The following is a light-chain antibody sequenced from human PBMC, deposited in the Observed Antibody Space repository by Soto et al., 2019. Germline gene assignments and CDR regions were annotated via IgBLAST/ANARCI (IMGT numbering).Light chain of an antibody. CDR3: QSYDSSLSGYV. CDR1: SSNIGAGYD. CDR2: GNS. Sequence: QSALTQPPSVSGAPGQRVTISCTGSSSNIGAGYDVHWYQQLPGTAPKLLIYGNSNRPSGGPDRFSGSKSGASAALAITGLQDEDEADYYCQSYDSSLSGYVFGTGTKLTVL. V-gene: IGLV1-40*01. J-gene: IGLJ1*01.